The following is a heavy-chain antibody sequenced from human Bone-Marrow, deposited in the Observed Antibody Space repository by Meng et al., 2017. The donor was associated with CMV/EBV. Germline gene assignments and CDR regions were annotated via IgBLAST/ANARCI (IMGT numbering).Heavy chain of an antibody. CDR3: ARGRIPAAAHYYYYYGMDV. CDR1: GYTFTNYD. V-gene: IGHV1-8*03. J-gene: IGHJ6*02. Sequence: ASVKGPCKASGYTFTNYDINWLRQASGQGLEWMGWMNPDSGNTGSAQKFQGRLTIMRNTALNTTYMELTSLRSEDTAIYFCARGRIPAAAHYYYYYGMDVWGQGTTVTVSS. D-gene: IGHD2-2*01. CDR2: MNPDSGNT.